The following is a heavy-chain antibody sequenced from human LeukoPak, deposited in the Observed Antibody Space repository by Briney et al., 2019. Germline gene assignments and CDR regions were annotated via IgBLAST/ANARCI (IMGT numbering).Heavy chain of an antibody. Sequence: GGSLRLSCAASGFTFTNYWMSWVRQAPGKGLELVANIKQYRSEKYYVDSVKGRFTISRDNSKNTLYLQMNSLRAEDTAVYYCAKDYEPLVGVHRWGDWFDPWGQGTLVTVSS. V-gene: IGHV3-7*03. CDR3: AKDYEPLVGVHRWGDWFDP. CDR1: GFTFTNYW. CDR2: IKQYRSEK. D-gene: IGHD1-26*01. J-gene: IGHJ5*02.